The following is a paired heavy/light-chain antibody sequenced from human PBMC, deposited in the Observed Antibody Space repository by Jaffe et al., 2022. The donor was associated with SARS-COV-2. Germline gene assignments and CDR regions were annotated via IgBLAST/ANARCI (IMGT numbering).Light chain of an antibody. V-gene: IGKV1-5*03. J-gene: IGKJ2*01. CDR2: KAS. CDR3: QQYNSSPYT. Sequence: DIQMTQSPSTLSASVGDRVTITCRASQSISSWLAWYQQKPGKAPKLLIYKASSLESGVPSRFSGSGSGTEFTLTISSLQPDDFATYYCQQYNSSPYTFGQGTKLEIK. CDR1: QSISSW.
Heavy chain of an antibody. CDR2: IYYSGST. D-gene: IGHD2-15*01. V-gene: IGHV4-30-4*01. CDR1: GGSISSGDYY. CDR3: ARAPPGVVVAARAFDI. Sequence: QVQLQESGPGLVKPSQTLSLTCTVSGGSISSGDYYWSWIRQPPGKGLEWIGYIYYSGSTYYNPSLKSRVTISVDTSKNQFSLKLSSVTAADTAVYYCARAPPGVVVAARAFDIWGQGTMVTVSS. J-gene: IGHJ3*02.